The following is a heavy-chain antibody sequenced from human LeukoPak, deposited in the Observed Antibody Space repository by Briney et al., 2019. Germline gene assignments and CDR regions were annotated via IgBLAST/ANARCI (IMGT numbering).Heavy chain of an antibody. CDR2: IYYSGST. CDR1: GGSISSGDYY. D-gene: IGHD5-18*01. CDR3: ARGGGYSYGPGAFDI. Sequence: SETLSLTCTVSGGSISSGDYYWSWIRQPPGKGLEWIGYIYYSGSTYYNPSLKSRVTISVDTSKNQFSLKLSSVTAADTAVYYCARGGGYSYGPGAFDIWGQGTMVTVSS. V-gene: IGHV4-30-4*01. J-gene: IGHJ3*02.